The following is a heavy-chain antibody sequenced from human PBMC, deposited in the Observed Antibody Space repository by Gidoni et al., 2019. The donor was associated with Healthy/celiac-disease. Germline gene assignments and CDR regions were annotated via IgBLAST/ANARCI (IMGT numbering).Heavy chain of an antibody. D-gene: IGHD2-15*01. CDR3: AKAHIVVVVAATQAAFDI. V-gene: IGHV3-23*01. CDR1: GFTFSSYA. CDR2: ISGSGGST. J-gene: IGHJ3*02. Sequence: EVQLLESGGGLVQPGGSLRLSCAASGFTFSSYAMSWVRQAPGKGLEWVGAISGSGGSTYYADAVKGWFTISRDNSKNTLYLQMNRLRAEDTAVYYCAKAHIVVVVAATQAAFDIWGQGTMVTVSS.